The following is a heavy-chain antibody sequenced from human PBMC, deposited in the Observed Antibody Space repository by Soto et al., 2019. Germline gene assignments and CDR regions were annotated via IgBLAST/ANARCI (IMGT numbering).Heavy chain of an antibody. D-gene: IGHD3-3*01. CDR1: GFTFSSYG. CDR3: AKDGPYLLRNWFDP. CDR2: ISYDGSNK. V-gene: IGHV3-30*18. Sequence: QVQLVESGGGVVQPGRSLRLSCAASGFTFSSYGMHWVRQAPGKGLEWVAVISYDGSNKYYADSVKGRFTISRDNSKNTLKMQMNSLRAKDTAGYYCAKDGPYLLRNWFDPWGQGTLVTVSS. J-gene: IGHJ5*02.